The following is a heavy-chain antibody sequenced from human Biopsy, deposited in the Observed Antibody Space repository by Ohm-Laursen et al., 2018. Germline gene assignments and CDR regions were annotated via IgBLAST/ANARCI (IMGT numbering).Heavy chain of an antibody. CDR2: IYYSVMT. CDR3: ARDSGILNYGNFKYYHYYGMDV. CDR1: GDSVTKYY. D-gene: IGHD4-11*01. V-gene: IGHV4-59*02. Sequence: PSQTLSLTCTVSGDSVTKYYWSWIRQPPGKGLEWIRHIYYSVMTNYNPSLQSRVSISVDTSRNQVSLTLSSVTAADTAVYYCARDSGILNYGNFKYYHYYGMDVWGQGTKVTVSS. J-gene: IGHJ6*02.